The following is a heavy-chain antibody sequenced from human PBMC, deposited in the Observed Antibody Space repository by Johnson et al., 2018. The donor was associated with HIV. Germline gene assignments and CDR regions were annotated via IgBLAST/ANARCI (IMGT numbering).Heavy chain of an antibody. CDR3: ARGGGDCGGDCFLGAFDI. J-gene: IGHJ3*02. Sequence: VQLVESGGGVVQPGGSLRLSSPASGFSFSNYYMSWIRQAPGAGLNRISYISSSGSTLYYADSVKGRFTLSRDNAKNSLSLQMNSLRAEDTALYYCARGGGDCGGDCFLGAFDIWGQGTMVTVSS. V-gene: IGHV3-11*04. CDR2: ISSSGSTL. D-gene: IGHD2-21*01. CDR1: GFSFSNYY.